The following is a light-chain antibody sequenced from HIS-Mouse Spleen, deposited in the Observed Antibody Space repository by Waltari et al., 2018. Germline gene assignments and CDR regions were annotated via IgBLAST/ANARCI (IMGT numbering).Light chain of an antibody. V-gene: IGLV2-11*01. Sequence: QSALTQPRSVSGSPGQSVTISCTGTSSDVGGYNYVSWYQQHPGKAPKLMIYDVSKRPDGVPDRFSGSKSGNTASLTISGLQAEDEADYYCCSYAGSYTWVFGGGTKLTVL. CDR2: DVS. CDR3: CSYAGSYTWV. J-gene: IGLJ3*02. CDR1: SSDVGGYNY.